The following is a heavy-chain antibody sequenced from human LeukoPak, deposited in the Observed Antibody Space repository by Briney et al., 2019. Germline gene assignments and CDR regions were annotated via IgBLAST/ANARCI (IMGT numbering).Heavy chain of an antibody. J-gene: IGHJ4*02. Sequence: GASVKVSCKASGGTFSSYAISWVRQAPGQGLEWMGGIIPIFGTANYAQKFQGRVTITADESTSTAYMELSSLRSEDTAVYYCARDSLQYSSSWYIDYWGQGTLVTVSS. CDR2: IIPIFGTA. CDR1: GGTFSSYA. V-gene: IGHV1-69*13. CDR3: ARDSLQYSSSWYIDY. D-gene: IGHD6-13*01.